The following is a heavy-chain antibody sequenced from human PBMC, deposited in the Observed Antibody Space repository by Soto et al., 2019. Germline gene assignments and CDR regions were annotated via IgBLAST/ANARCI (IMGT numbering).Heavy chain of an antibody. Sequence: EPHLVESGGGLVQPGGSLRLSCATSGFTFDYYSMNWVRQAPGKGLEWVSGVSGSGAFTFYAASVEGRFTISRDSSKNTLSLPMNSLRGEDTAMYYCAQEIYDFIGGNDLQSYTDYWGQGTLVTVSS. J-gene: IGHJ4*02. CDR3: AQEIYDFIGGNDLQSYTDY. CDR1: GFTFDYYS. CDR2: VSGSGAFT. V-gene: IGHV3-23*04. D-gene: IGHD3-16*01.